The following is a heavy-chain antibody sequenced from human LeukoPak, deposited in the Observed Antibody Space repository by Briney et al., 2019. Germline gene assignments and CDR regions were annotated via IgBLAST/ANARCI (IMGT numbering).Heavy chain of an antibody. Sequence: GGSLRLSWAASGFTFSSYGMHWVRQAPGKGLEWVAVISYDGSNKYYADSVKGRFTISRDNSKNTLYLQMNSLRAEDTAVYCCAKASGWTDAFDIWGQGTMVTVSS. J-gene: IGHJ3*02. CDR1: GFTFSSYG. V-gene: IGHV3-30*18. CDR3: AKASGWTDAFDI. D-gene: IGHD6-19*01. CDR2: ISYDGSNK.